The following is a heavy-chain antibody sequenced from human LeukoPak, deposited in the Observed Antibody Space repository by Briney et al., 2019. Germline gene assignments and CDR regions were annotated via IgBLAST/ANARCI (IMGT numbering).Heavy chain of an antibody. V-gene: IGHV4-4*07. Sequence: SETLSLTCTVSGGSISSYYWSWIRQPAGKGLEWIGRISTSGSANYKPSLKSRVTMSVDTSRNQFSLRLSSVTAADTAVYYCARSRLWLFYYYYMDVWGKGTTVTVSS. CDR1: GGSISSYY. CDR2: ISTSGSA. D-gene: IGHD5-18*01. J-gene: IGHJ6*03. CDR3: ARSRLWLFYYYYMDV.